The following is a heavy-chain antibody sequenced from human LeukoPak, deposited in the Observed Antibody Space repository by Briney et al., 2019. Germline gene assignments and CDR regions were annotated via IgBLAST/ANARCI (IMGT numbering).Heavy chain of an antibody. J-gene: IGHJ4*03. D-gene: IGHD1-26*01. V-gene: IGHV3-7*01. CDR3: ARGVMSGTDFFEY. CDR1: GFTFSNYW. CDR2: IKQDGSET. Sequence: PGGSLGLSCAASGFTFSNYWMTWVRQAPGKGLEWVANIKQDGSETYYVDSLKGRFTISRGNAKNSLFLQMNSLSAEDTALYYCARGVMSGTDFFEYWGDGTLVTVSS.